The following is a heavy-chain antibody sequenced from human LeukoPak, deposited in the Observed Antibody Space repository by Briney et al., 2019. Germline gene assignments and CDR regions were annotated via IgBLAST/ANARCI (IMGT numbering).Heavy chain of an antibody. D-gene: IGHD3-9*01. CDR1: GFTFSSYW. Sequence: QPGGSLRLSCAASGFTFSSYWMHWVRQAPGKGLEWVAVIWYDGSNKYYADSVKGRFTISRDNSKNTLYLQMNSLRAEDTAVYYCARSLYDILTGYYSPPDYWGQGTLVTVSS. J-gene: IGHJ4*02. CDR2: IWYDGSNK. CDR3: ARSLYDILTGYYSPPDY. V-gene: IGHV3-33*08.